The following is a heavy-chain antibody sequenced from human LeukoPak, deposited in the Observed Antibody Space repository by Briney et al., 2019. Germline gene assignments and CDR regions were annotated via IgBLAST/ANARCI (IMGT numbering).Heavy chain of an antibody. Sequence: RASVTVSCKASGYTFTSYDINWVRQAPGQGLEWMGWINPNSGGTNYAQKFQGRVTMTRDTSISTAYMELSRLRSDDTAVYYCASWLDGPQTEAFDIWGQGTMVTVSS. CDR2: INPNSGGT. CDR3: ASWLDGPQTEAFDI. D-gene: IGHD3/OR15-3a*01. J-gene: IGHJ3*02. CDR1: GYTFTSYD. V-gene: IGHV1-2*02.